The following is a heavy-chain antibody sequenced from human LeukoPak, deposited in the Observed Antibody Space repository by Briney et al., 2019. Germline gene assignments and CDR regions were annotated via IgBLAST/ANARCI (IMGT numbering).Heavy chain of an antibody. J-gene: IGHJ4*02. V-gene: IGHV4-59*01. CDR3: ARAGQFISARPITFDY. CDR2: IYYSGST. Sequence: SETLSLTCTVSGGSISSYFWSWIRQPPGKGLEWIGYIYYSGSTNSNPSLKSRVTISLDTSKNQFSLKLSSVTAADTAVYYCARAGQFISARPITFDYWGQGSLVTVSS. CDR1: GGSISSYF. D-gene: IGHD6-6*01.